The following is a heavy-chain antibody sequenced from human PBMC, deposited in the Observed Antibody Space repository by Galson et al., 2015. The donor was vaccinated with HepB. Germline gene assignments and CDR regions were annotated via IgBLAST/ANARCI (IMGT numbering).Heavy chain of an antibody. CDR3: ARDRGSQYSGYLGRVY. D-gene: IGHD5-12*01. CDR1: GFTVSSNY. CDR2: IYSGGST. V-gene: IGHV3-66*01. J-gene: IGHJ4*02. Sequence: SLRLSCAASGFTVSSNYMSWVRQAPGKGLEWVSVIYSGGSTYYADSVKGRFTISRDNSKNTLYLQMNSLRAEDTAVYYCARDRGSQYSGYLGRVYWGQGTLVTVSS.